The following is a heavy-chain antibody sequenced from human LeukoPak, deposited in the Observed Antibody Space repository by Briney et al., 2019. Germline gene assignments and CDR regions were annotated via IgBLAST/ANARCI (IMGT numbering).Heavy chain of an antibody. Sequence: GGSLRLSCAPSGFTFSSYSMNWVRQAPGKGLEWVSYISSSSSTIYYADSVKGRFTISRDNAKNSLYLQMNSLRAEDTAVYYCARDREDYYYDSSGYFQGRGQGTLVTVSS. V-gene: IGHV3-48*01. CDR1: GFTFSSYS. D-gene: IGHD3-22*01. CDR3: ARDREDYYYDSSGYFQG. CDR2: ISSSSSTI. J-gene: IGHJ4*02.